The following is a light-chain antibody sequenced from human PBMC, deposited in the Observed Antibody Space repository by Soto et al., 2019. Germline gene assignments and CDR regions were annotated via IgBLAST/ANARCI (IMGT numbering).Light chain of an antibody. J-gene: IGKJ1*01. CDR2: AAS. Sequence: ELVMTQSPVTLSVSPGERATLSCRASQSVSSDLAWFQQKPGQAPRLLIYAASTRASGVPARFSGGGSGTEFTLTINSLQSEDFAVYYCQQYNNWPWTFGQGTKVEIK. CDR1: QSVSSD. CDR3: QQYNNWPWT. V-gene: IGKV3-15*01.